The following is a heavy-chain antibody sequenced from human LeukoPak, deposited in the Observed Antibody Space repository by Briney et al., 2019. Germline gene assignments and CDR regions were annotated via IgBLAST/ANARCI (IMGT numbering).Heavy chain of an antibody. Sequence: PGGSLRLSCTASGFTVSSNYMSWVRQAPGKGLEWVSVIYSGGSTYYADSVKGRFTISRDNSKNTLYLQMNSLRAEDTAVYYCASFSIAVAGIDYWGQGTLVTVSS. J-gene: IGHJ4*02. D-gene: IGHD6-19*01. CDR2: IYSGGST. CDR1: GFTVSSNY. V-gene: IGHV3-53*01. CDR3: ASFSIAVAGIDY.